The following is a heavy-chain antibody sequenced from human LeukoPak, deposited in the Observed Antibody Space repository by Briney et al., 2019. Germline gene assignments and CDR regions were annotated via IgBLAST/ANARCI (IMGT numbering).Heavy chain of an antibody. Sequence: ASVKDSCKASGYTFTSYGISWVRQAPGQGLEWMGWISAYNGNTNYAQKLQGRVTMTTDTSTSTAYMELRSLRSDDTAVYYCLGTFYYDSSGGDYWGQGTLVTVSS. CDR1: GYTFTSYG. CDR3: LGTFYYDSSGGDY. J-gene: IGHJ4*02. V-gene: IGHV1-18*01. D-gene: IGHD3-22*01. CDR2: ISAYNGNT.